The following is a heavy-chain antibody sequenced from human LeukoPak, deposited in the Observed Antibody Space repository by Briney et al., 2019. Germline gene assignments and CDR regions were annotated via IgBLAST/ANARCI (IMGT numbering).Heavy chain of an antibody. D-gene: IGHD1-26*01. CDR3: ASGGIYYGAAFDF. CDR2: IKQDGSEK. Sequence: GSLRLSCTVSGFTFSNYWMSWVRQAPGKGLEWVANIKQDGSEKYYVDSVKGRFTISRDNAKNSLYLQMNSLRAEDTALYYCASGGIYYGAAFDFWGQGTLVTVSS. J-gene: IGHJ4*02. V-gene: IGHV3-7*03. CDR1: GFTFSNYW.